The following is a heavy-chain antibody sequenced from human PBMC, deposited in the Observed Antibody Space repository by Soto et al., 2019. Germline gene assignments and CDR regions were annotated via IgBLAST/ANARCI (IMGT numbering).Heavy chain of an antibody. CDR2: INPNSGGT. Sequence: QVQLVQSGAEVKKPGASVKVSCKASRYTFTGYYMHWVRQAPGQGLEWMGWINPNSGGTNYAQKFQGRVTMTRDTSISTAYMELSRLGSDDTAVYYCARAHVDTAMVTGYWGQGTLVTVSS. D-gene: IGHD5-18*01. CDR1: RYTFTGYY. V-gene: IGHV1-2*02. J-gene: IGHJ4*02. CDR3: ARAHVDTAMVTGY.